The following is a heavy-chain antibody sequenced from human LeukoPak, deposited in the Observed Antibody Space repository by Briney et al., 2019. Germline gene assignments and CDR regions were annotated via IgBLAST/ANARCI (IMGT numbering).Heavy chain of an antibody. Sequence: SETLSLTCTVSGGSISSSSYYWGWIRQPPGKGLEWVGSSYYSGSTYYNPALKRRVTISVDTSKSQFSLKLSSVTAAGTAVYYCARQLGYCSSTSCYADKVDYWGQGTLVTVSS. D-gene: IGHD2-2*01. CDR3: ARQLGYCSSTSCYADKVDY. J-gene: IGHJ4*02. CDR2: SYYSGST. CDR1: GGSISSSSYY. V-gene: IGHV4-39*01.